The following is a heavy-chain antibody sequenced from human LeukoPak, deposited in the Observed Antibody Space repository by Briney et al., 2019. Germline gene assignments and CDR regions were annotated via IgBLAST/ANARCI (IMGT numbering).Heavy chain of an antibody. CDR3: AKVIVPATVMISNYYYYYGMDV. Sequence: PGGSLRLSCAASGFTFSSYAMSWVRQAPGKGLEWVSAISGSGGSTYYADSVKGRFTISRDNSKNTLYLQMNSLRAEDTAVYYCAKVIVPATVMISNYYYYYGMDVWGQGTTVTVSS. CDR2: ISGSGGST. CDR1: GFTFSSYA. V-gene: IGHV3-23*01. D-gene: IGHD2-2*01. J-gene: IGHJ6*02.